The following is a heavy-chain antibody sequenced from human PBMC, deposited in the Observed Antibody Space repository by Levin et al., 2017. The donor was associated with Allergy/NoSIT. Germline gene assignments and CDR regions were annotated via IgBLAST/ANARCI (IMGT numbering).Heavy chain of an antibody. V-gene: IGHV3-23*01. CDR2: ISGSGGST. Sequence: PSETLSLTCAASGFTFSSYAMSWVRQAPGKGLEWVSAISGSGGSTYYADSVKGRFTISRDNSKNTLYLQMNSLRAEDTAVYYCAKDHGILRYFDWLSYYMDVWGKGTTVTVSS. D-gene: IGHD3-9*01. CDR1: GFTFSSYA. CDR3: AKDHGILRYFDWLSYYMDV. J-gene: IGHJ6*03.